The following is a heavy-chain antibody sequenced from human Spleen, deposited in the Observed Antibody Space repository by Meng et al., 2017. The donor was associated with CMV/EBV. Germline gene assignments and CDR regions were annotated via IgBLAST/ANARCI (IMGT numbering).Heavy chain of an antibody. J-gene: IGHJ3*02. V-gene: IGHV1-69*10. D-gene: IGHD3-3*01. CDR2: IIPVLPMT. Sequence: VKVSCKASGGTFGNYAISWVRQAPGQGLEWMGGIIPVLPMTNYTQKFQGRLIITADSSTTTAFLELSSLRSEDTAMYYCARVGDYDFWNNYARGAFDIWGQGTMVTVSS. CDR1: GGTFGNYA. CDR3: ARVGDYDFWNNYARGAFDI.